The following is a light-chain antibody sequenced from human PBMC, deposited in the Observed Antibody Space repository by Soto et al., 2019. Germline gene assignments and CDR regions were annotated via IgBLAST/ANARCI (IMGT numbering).Light chain of an antibody. CDR3: QQYNNWPPWT. V-gene: IGKV3-15*01. CDR1: QSLSSSY. J-gene: IGKJ1*01. CDR2: GAS. Sequence: VLTQSPGTLSLSPGERATLSCRASQSLSSSYLAWYQQKPGQAPRLLIYGASTRATGIPPRFSGSGSGTEFTLTISSLQPEDFAVYYCQQYNNWPPWTFGQGTKVDI.